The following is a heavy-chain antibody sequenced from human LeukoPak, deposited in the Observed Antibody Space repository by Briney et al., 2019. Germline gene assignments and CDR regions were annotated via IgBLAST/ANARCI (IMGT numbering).Heavy chain of an antibody. CDR3: ARAPTARNWFDP. Sequence: PSETLSLTCTVSGGSISSYYWSWIRQPQGKGLEWIGYIYYSGSTNYNPSLKSRVTISVDTSKNQFSLKLSSVTAADTAVYYCARAPTARNWFDPWGQGTLVTVSS. CDR2: IYYSGST. V-gene: IGHV4-59*01. CDR1: GGSISSYY. J-gene: IGHJ5*02.